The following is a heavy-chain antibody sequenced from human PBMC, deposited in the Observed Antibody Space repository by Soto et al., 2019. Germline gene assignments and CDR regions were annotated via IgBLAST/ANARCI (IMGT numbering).Heavy chain of an antibody. D-gene: IGHD1-26*01. J-gene: IGHJ5*02. V-gene: IGHV1-18*01. CDR2: ISAYNGNT. CDR1: GYTFTNYG. CDR3: ARYRRSGSYVDP. Sequence: ASVKVSCKASGYTFTNYGISWVRQAPGQGLEWMGWISAYNGNTNYAQKLQGRVTMTTDTSTSTAYMELRSLRSDDTAVYYCARYRRSGSYVDPWGQGTLVTVSS.